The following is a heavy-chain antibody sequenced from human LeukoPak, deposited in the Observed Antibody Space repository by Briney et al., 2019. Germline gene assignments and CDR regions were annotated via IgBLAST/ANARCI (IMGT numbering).Heavy chain of an antibody. CDR2: IYYSGST. Sequence: PSETLSLTCTVSGGSISSYYWSWIRQPPGKGLEWIGYIYYSGSTNYNPSLKSRVTISVDTSKNQFSLKLSSVTAADTAVYYCARVRIAVAGTDYFDYWGQGTLVTVSS. J-gene: IGHJ4*02. D-gene: IGHD6-19*01. CDR3: ARVRIAVAGTDYFDY. V-gene: IGHV4-59*08. CDR1: GGSISSYY.